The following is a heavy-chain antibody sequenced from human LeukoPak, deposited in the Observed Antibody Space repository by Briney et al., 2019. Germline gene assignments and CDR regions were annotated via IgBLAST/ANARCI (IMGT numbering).Heavy chain of an antibody. V-gene: IGHV5-51*01. CDR3: ARPLDYGDYVVDY. CDR1: GSSFTSYW. CDR2: IYPGDSDT. Sequence: GASLKISCKGSGSSFTSYWIGWVRQMPGKGLEWMGIIYPGDSDTRYSPSFQGQVTISADNSISTAYLQWSSLNASDTAMYYCARPLDYGDYVVDYWGQGTLVTVSS. D-gene: IGHD4-17*01. J-gene: IGHJ4*02.